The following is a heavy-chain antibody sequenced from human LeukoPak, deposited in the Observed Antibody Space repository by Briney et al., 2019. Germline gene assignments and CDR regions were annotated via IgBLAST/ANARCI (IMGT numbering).Heavy chain of an antibody. CDR3: ARVLWSPVGRGPFDY. CDR1: GFTFSSYE. V-gene: IGHV3-48*03. CDR2: IRSSGSTI. Sequence: PGGSLRLSCAASGFTFSSYEMNWVRQAPGKGLEWVSYIRSSGSTIYYADSVKGRFTIYRHNAKHSMYLQMNSRRAECTAVYYCARVLWSPVGRGPFDYWGQGTLVTVSS. J-gene: IGHJ4*02. D-gene: IGHD3-10*01.